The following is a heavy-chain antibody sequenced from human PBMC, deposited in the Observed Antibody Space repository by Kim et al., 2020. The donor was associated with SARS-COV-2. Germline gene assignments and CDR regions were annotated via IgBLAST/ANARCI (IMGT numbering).Heavy chain of an antibody. D-gene: IGHD1-26*01. J-gene: IGHJ3*02. Sequence: SVKVSCKASGGTFSSYAISWVRQAPGQGLEWMGGIIPIFGTANYAQKFQGRVTITADESTSTAHMELSSLRSEDTAVYYCGCLGAKSGAFDIWGQGTMVTVSS. CDR2: IIPIFGTA. CDR1: GGTFSSYA. CDR3: GCLGAKSGAFDI. V-gene: IGHV1-69*13.